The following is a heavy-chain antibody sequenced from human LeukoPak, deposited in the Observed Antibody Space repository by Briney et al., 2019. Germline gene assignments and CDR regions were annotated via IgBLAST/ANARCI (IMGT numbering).Heavy chain of an antibody. CDR2: ISSSSSTI. D-gene: IGHD6-19*01. V-gene: IGHV3-11*01. CDR1: GFIFSDYY. Sequence: GGSLRLSCAASGFIFSDYYMSWIRQAPGKGLEWVSYISSSSSTIYYADSVKGRFTISRDNAKNSLYLQMNSLRAEDTAVYYCARRPVAGSITFDYWGQGTLVTVSS. CDR3: ARRPVAGSITFDY. J-gene: IGHJ4*02.